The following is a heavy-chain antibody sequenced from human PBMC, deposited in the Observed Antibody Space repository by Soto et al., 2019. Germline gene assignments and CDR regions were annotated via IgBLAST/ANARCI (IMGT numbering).Heavy chain of an antibody. Sequence: ELQLVASGGGVVQPGGSLRLSCAASGFTVSNNYGRWVRQAPGKGLEWVSLIFSNGDTRYADSVKGRFTISRDSSSNTLYLQMNSLRVEETAVYYCARAGTYNWGGGQGIHVTVSS. CDR3: ARAGTYNWG. CDR2: IFSNGDT. V-gene: IGHV3-66*01. J-gene: IGHJ4*02. CDR1: GFTVSNNY. D-gene: IGHD1-1*01.